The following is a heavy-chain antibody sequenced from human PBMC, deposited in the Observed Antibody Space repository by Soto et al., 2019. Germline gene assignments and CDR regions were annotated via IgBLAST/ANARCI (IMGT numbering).Heavy chain of an antibody. CDR1: GGSISSGGYY. V-gene: IGHV4-31*03. CDR2: IYYSGST. Sequence: SETLSLTCTVSGGSISSGGYYCSWIRQHPGKGLEWIGYIYYSGSTYYNPSLKSRVTISVDTSKNQFSLKLSSVTAADTAVYYCARGRSGSSSQNWFDPWGQGALVTVSS. D-gene: IGHD6-13*01. CDR3: ARGRSGSSSQNWFDP. J-gene: IGHJ5*02.